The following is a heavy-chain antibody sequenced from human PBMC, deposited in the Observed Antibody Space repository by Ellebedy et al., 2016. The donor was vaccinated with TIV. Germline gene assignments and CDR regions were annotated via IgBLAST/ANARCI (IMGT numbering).Heavy chain of an antibody. CDR1: EFTVTSTY. V-gene: IGHV3-53*01. CDR3: ARESDYADYAALST. D-gene: IGHD4-17*01. CDR2: IFGVGTT. J-gene: IGHJ5*02. Sequence: GESLKISCAASEFTVTSTYISWVRQAPGKGLEWVSVIFGVGTTYYTDSVKCRFTISRDTSMNTIYLQMNSLRAEDTDVYYCARESDYADYAALSTWGQGTLVTVSS.